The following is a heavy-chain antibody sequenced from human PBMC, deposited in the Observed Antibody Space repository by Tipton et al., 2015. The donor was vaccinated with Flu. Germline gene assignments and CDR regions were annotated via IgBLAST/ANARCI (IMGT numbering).Heavy chain of an antibody. D-gene: IGHD6-19*01. Sequence: LVQSGAEVKKPGASVKVSCKASGYTFTSYGISWVRQAPGQGLEWMGWISAYNGNTNYAQKLQGRVTMTTDTSTSTAYMELRSLRSDDTAVYYCARDQRIAVAGKRNYYYYGMDVWGQGTTVTVSS. CDR3: ARDQRIAVAGKRNYYYYGMDV. V-gene: IGHV1-18*01. CDR1: GYTFTSYG. J-gene: IGHJ6*02. CDR2: ISAYNGNT.